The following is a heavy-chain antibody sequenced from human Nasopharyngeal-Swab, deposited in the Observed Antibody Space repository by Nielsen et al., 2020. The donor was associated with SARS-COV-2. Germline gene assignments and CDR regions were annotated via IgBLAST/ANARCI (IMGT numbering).Heavy chain of an antibody. Sequence: GESLKISCAASGFTFSSYAMSWVRQAPGKGLEWVSAISSSGGSIYYADSVKGRFTISRDNSKNTLYLQMNSLRAEDTAVYYCAKDRGEEYYDILTGLFDLWGRGTLVTVSS. J-gene: IGHJ2*01. D-gene: IGHD3-9*01. CDR2: ISSSGGSI. CDR3: AKDRGEEYYDILTGLFDL. V-gene: IGHV3-23*01. CDR1: GFTFSSYA.